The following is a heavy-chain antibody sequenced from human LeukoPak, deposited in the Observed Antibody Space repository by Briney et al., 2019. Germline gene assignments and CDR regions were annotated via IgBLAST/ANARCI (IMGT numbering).Heavy chain of an antibody. Sequence: ASVKVSCKASGYTFTSYYMHWVRQAPGQGLEWMGIINPSGGSTSYAQKFQGRVTMTRDTSTSTVYMELSSLRSEDTAVYYCARGGEMATVPHLYYFDYGGQGTLVTVSS. CDR2: INPSGGST. CDR3: ARGGEMATVPHLYYFDY. V-gene: IGHV1-46*01. D-gene: IGHD5-24*01. CDR1: GYTFTSYY. J-gene: IGHJ4*02.